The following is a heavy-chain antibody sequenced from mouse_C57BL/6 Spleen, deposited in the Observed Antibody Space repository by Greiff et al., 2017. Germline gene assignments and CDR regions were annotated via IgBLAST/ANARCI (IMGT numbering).Heavy chain of an antibody. Sequence: VQLQQSGPELVKPGASVKISCKASGYAFSSSWMNWVKQRPGKGLEWIGRIYPGDGDTNYNGQFKGKATLTADKSSSTAYMQLSILTSEDSAVYFCAKDPSCIYCGDYEGAMDYWGQGTSVTVSS. D-gene: IGHD2-13*01. CDR3: AKDPSCIYCGDYEGAMDY. J-gene: IGHJ4*01. V-gene: IGHV1-82*01. CDR2: IYPGDGDT. CDR1: GYAFSSSW.